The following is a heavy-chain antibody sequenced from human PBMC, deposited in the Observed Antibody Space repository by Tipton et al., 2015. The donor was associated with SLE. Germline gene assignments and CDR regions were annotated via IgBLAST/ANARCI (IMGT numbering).Heavy chain of an antibody. CDR1: GDSIGSGGYS. CDR2: IYDTGRS. V-gene: IGHV4-31*11. CDR3: ARQVGVGRWYFDL. D-gene: IGHD1-26*01. J-gene: IGHJ2*01. Sequence: LRLSCDVSGDSIGSGGYSWTWIRQQPEMGLEWLGYIYDTGRSFYNPSLNGRLTISVDTTRNQFSLNLTSLTAADTAIYYCARQVGVGRWYFDLWGRGMLVTVSS.